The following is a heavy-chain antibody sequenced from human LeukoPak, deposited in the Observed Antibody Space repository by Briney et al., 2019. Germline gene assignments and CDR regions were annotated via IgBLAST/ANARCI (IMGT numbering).Heavy chain of an antibody. J-gene: IGHJ3*01. V-gene: IGHV1-18*01. CDR2: ISAYSGNT. CDR1: GYTFSSYG. Sequence: ASVKVSCKASGYTFSSYGISWVQQAPGQGLEWMGWISAYSGNTHYAQKFQGRVTMTRDTSISTAYMELSRLRSDDTAVYYCARDQIIVPSPEGSSTSCVVWGQGTMVTVSS. CDR3: ARDQIIVPSPEGSSTSCVV. D-gene: IGHD2-2*01.